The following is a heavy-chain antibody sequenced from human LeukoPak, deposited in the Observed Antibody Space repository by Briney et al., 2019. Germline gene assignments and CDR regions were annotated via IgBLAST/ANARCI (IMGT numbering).Heavy chain of an antibody. CDR1: GFTFSSYG. V-gene: IGHV3-33*01. Sequence: PGGSLRLSCAASGFTFSSYGMHWVRQAPGKGLEWVAVIWYDGSNKYYADSVKGRFTISRDNSKNTLYLQMNSLRAEDTAVYYCARDYGATTVTTADNPGGTSFDIWGQGTMVTVSS. D-gene: IGHD4-17*01. CDR3: ARDYGATTVTTADNPGGTSFDI. J-gene: IGHJ3*02. CDR2: IWYDGSNK.